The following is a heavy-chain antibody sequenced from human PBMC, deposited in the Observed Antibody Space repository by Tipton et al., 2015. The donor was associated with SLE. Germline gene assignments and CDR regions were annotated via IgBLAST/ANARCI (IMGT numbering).Heavy chain of an antibody. CDR1: GYTFTSYD. Sequence: QSGPEVKKPGASVKASCKASGYTFTSYDINWVRQATGQGLEWMGWMNPNSGDAGYALKFQGRVTMTRNISKSTAYMELSSLRSEDTAVYYCARGWDCSGGSCQGSFGYWGQGTLVTVSS. V-gene: IGHV1-8*01. J-gene: IGHJ4*02. CDR3: ARGWDCSGGSCQGSFGY. CDR2: MNPNSGDA. D-gene: IGHD2-15*01.